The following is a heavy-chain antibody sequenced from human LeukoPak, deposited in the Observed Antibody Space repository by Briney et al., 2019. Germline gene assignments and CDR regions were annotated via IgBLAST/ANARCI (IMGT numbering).Heavy chain of an antibody. CDR2: IIPIFGTA. CDR1: KITSARCA. J-gene: IGHJ6*02. CDR3: ARSPLSSRWYMYYYGMDV. Sequence: SVTCSSPATKITSARCAVSGLRQAAGQSLKRMGGIIPIFGTANYAQKFQGRVTITADESTSTAYMELSSLRSEDTAVYYCARSPLSSRWYMYYYGMDVWGQGTTVIVSS. D-gene: IGHD6-13*01. V-gene: IGHV1-69*01.